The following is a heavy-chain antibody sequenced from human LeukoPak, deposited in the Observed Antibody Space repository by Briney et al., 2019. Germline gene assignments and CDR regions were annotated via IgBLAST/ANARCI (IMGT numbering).Heavy chain of an antibody. D-gene: IGHD2-2*03. Sequence: SETLSLTCTVSGGSISSYYWSWIRQPPGKGLEWIGYIYYSGSTNYNPSLKSRATISVDTSKNQFSLKLSSVTAADTAVYYCAREGPGMDSAFDIWGQGTMVTVSS. CDR2: IYYSGST. CDR3: AREGPGMDSAFDI. V-gene: IGHV4-59*01. CDR1: GGSISSYY. J-gene: IGHJ3*02.